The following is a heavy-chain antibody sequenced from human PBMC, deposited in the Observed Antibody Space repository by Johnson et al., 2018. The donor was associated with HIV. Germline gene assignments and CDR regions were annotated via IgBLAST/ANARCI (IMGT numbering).Heavy chain of an antibody. V-gene: IGHV3-11*04. CDR1: AFTFSDYY. J-gene: IGHJ3*02. CDR2: ISRSGSAI. Sequence: QVQLVESGGRLVKPGGSLRLSCAASAFTFSDYYMSWIRQAPGKGLEWVSHISRSGSAIYYADSGQARFSIYSDDAKNSLYLRMNSLRAEDTAVYYCARFDGIITDAFDIWGQGTMVTVSS. CDR3: ARFDGIITDAFDI. D-gene: IGHD3-16*02.